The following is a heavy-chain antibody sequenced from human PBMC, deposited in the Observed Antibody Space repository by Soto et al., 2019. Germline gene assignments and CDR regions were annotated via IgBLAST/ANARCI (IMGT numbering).Heavy chain of an antibody. V-gene: IGHV3-64*01. Sequence: EVQLVESGGGLVQPGGSLRLSCAASGFTFSSYAMHWVRQAPGKGLEYVSAISSNGGSTYYANSVKGRFTISRDNSKKRLYLQMGSLRAEERAVYYCARALGYAFDIWGQGTMVTVSS. CDR2: ISSNGGST. CDR3: ARALGYAFDI. CDR1: GFTFSSYA. D-gene: IGHD7-27*01. J-gene: IGHJ3*02.